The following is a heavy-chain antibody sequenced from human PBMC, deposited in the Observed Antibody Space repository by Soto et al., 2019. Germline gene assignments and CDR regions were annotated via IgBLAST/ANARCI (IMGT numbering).Heavy chain of an antibody. CDR1: GDSVSSNSAA. J-gene: IGHJ4*02. D-gene: IGHD2-2*02. V-gene: IGHV6-1*01. Sequence: SQTLSLTCAISGDSVSSNSAAWNWIRQSPSRGLEWLGRTYYRSKWYNDYAVSVKSRISIKPDTSKNQFSLQLNSVTPEDTAVYYCARDRGDCSSTSCYKTRYFDYWGQGTLVTVSS. CDR2: TYYRSKWYN. CDR3: ARDRGDCSSTSCYKTRYFDY.